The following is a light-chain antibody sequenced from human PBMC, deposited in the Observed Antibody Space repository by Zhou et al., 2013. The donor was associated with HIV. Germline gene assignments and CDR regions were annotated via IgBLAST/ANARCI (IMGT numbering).Light chain of an antibody. V-gene: IGKV3-15*01. J-gene: IGKJ4*01. Sequence: EIVMTQSPATLSVSPGERATLSCRASQSISTNLAWYQQKPGQAPRLLIYGAITRATGIPARFSGSRSGTEFTLTISSMQSEDSAVYYCQQYHARPPALTFGGGSKGGDQT. CDR3: QQYHARPPALT. CDR2: GAI. CDR1: QSISTN.